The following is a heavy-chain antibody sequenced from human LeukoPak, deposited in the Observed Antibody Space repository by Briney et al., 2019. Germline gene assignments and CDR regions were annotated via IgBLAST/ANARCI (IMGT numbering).Heavy chain of an antibody. D-gene: IGHD6-19*01. V-gene: IGHV4-39*07. CDR2: IYYSGST. J-gene: IGHJ4*02. Sequence: SETLSLTCTVYGGSISSSSYYWGWIRQPPGKGLEWIGSIYYSGSTYYNPSLKSRVTISVDTSKNQFSLKLSSVTAADTAVYYCASYPYNSGWYFDYWGQGTPVTVSS. CDR1: GGSISSSSYY. CDR3: ASYPYNSGWYFDY.